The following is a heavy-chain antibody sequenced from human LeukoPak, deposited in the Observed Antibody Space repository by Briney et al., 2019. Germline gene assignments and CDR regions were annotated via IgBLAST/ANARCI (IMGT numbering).Heavy chain of an antibody. D-gene: IGHD3-22*01. J-gene: IGHJ4*02. CDR3: ARASPTYYYDSSGYYPDY. CDR1: GYTFTSYG. V-gene: IGHV1-18*01. Sequence: VASVKVSCKASGYTFTSYGISWVRQAPGQGLEWMGWISACNGNTNYAQKLQGRVTMTTDTSTSTAYMELRSLRSDDTAVYYCARASPTYYYDSSGYYPDYWGQGTLVTVSS. CDR2: ISACNGNT.